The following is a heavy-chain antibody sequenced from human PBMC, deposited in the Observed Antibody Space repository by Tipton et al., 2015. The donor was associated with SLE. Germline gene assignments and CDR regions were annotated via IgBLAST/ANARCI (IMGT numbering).Heavy chain of an antibody. J-gene: IGHJ4*02. Sequence: SLRLSCAASGFTFSSYGMNWVRQVPGNGLEWVSSISSSRSYIYYADSVKDRFTISRDNAKNSLYLQMNSLRAEDTAVYYCARAANYAFFDYWGQGTLVTVSS. CDR3: ARAANYAFFDY. V-gene: IGHV3-21*04. CDR1: GFTFSSYG. D-gene: IGHD4/OR15-4a*01. CDR2: ISSSRSYI.